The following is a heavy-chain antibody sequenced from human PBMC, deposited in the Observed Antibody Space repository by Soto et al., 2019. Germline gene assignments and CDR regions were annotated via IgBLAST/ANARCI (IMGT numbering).Heavy chain of an antibody. CDR1: GGSISSYY. Sequence: PSETLSLTCTVSGGSISSYYWSWIRQPPGKGLEWIGYIYYSGSTNYNPSLKSRVTISVDTSKNQFSLKLSSVTAADTAVYYCARRYGVYFDYWGQGTLVIVSA. CDR2: IYYSGST. D-gene: IGHD4-17*01. CDR3: ARRYGVYFDY. V-gene: IGHV4-59*08. J-gene: IGHJ4*02.